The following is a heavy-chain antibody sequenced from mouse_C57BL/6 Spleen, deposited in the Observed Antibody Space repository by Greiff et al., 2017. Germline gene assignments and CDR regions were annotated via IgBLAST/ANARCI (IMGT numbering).Heavy chain of an antibody. D-gene: IGHD1-1*01. CDR3: VRGVTTVVATDYYAMDY. Sequence: EVKLMESGGGLVQPKGSLKLSCAASGFSFNTYAMNWVRQAPGKGLEWVARIRSKSNNYATYYADSVKDRFSISRDDSESMLYLQMNNLKTEDTAMYYCVRGVTTVVATDYYAMDYWGQGTSVTVSS. V-gene: IGHV10-1*01. CDR2: IRSKSNNYAT. J-gene: IGHJ4*01. CDR1: GFSFNTYA.